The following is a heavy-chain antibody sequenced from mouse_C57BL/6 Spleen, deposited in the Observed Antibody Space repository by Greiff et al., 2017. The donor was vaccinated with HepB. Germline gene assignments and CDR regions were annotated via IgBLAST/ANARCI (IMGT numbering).Heavy chain of an antibody. J-gene: IGHJ3*01. CDR2: IYPGSGNT. D-gene: IGHD2-4*01. V-gene: IGHV1-76*01. CDR3: ASGMITTPFAY. CDR1: GYTFTDYY. Sequence: QVQLKQSGAELVRPGASVKLSCKASGYTFTDYYINWVKQRPGQGLEWIARIYPGSGNTYYNEKFKGKATLTAEKSSSTAYMQLSSLTSEDSAVYFCASGMITTPFAYWGQGTLVTVSA.